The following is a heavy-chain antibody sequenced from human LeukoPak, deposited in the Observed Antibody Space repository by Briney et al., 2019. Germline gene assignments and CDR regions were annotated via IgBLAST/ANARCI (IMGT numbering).Heavy chain of an antibody. J-gene: IGHJ4*02. V-gene: IGHV1-2*02. CDR2: ISPNSGGT. CDR3: ARPYYDSSGYYISFGY. Sequence: ASVKVSCKASGYTFTGYYMYWVRQAPGQGPEWMGWISPNSGGTHYAQKFQGRVTMTRDTSISTAYMELSRLRSDDTAVYYCARPYYDSSGYYISFGYWGQGTLVTVSS. D-gene: IGHD3-22*01. CDR1: GYTFTGYY.